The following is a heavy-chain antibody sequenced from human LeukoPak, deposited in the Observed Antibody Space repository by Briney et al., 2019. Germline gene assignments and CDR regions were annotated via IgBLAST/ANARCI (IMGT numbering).Heavy chain of an antibody. D-gene: IGHD3-10*01. V-gene: IGHV1-2*02. CDR2: INPNSGGT. Sequence: ASVKVSCKASGYTFTGYYMHWVRQAPGQGLEWMGWINPNSGGTNYAQKFRGRVTMTRDTSISTAYMELSRLRSDDTAVYYCAREDYYGSGSLPWGQGTLVTVSS. CDR1: GYTFTGYY. CDR3: AREDYYGSGSLP. J-gene: IGHJ4*02.